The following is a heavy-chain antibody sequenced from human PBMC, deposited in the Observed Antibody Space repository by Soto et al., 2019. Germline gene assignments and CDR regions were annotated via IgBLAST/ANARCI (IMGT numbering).Heavy chain of an antibody. V-gene: IGHV4-4*02. Sequence: SETLSLTCAVSGGSISSSNWWSWVRQPPGKGLEWIGEIYHSGSTNYNPSLKSRVTISVDKSKNQFSLKLSSVTAADTAVYYCASAYMVRGVANWFDPWGQGTLVPVSS. CDR2: IYHSGST. D-gene: IGHD3-10*01. CDR3: ASAYMVRGVANWFDP. CDR1: GGSISSSNW. J-gene: IGHJ5*02.